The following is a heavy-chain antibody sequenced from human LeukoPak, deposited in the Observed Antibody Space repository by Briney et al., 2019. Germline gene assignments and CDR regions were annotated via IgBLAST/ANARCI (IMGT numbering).Heavy chain of an antibody. Sequence: PSETLSLTCTVSGYSISSGYYWGWIRQPPGKGLEWIGRIYTSGSTNYNPSLKSRVTMSVDTSKNQFSLKLSSVTAADTAVYYCARDMYYYDSSGYYRFDYWGQGTLVTVSS. J-gene: IGHJ4*02. V-gene: IGHV4-38-2*02. CDR1: GYSISSGYY. CDR3: ARDMYYYDSSGYYRFDY. CDR2: IYTSGST. D-gene: IGHD3-22*01.